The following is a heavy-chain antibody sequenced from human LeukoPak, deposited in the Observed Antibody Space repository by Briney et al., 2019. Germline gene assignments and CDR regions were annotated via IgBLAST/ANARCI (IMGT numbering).Heavy chain of an antibody. D-gene: IGHD3-22*01. CDR3: ARVNDSSGYYAFDI. Sequence: SETLSLTCTVSGGSISSGGYYWSWIRQHPGKGLEWIGYIYYSGSTYYSPSLKSRVTISVDTSKNQFSLKLSSVTAADTAVYYCARVNDSSGYYAFDIWGQGTMVTVSS. CDR1: GGSISSGGYY. J-gene: IGHJ3*02. V-gene: IGHV4-31*03. CDR2: IYYSGST.